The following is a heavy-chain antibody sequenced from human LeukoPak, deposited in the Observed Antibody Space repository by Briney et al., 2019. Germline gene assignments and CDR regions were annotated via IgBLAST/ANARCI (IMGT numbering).Heavy chain of an antibody. CDR3: ARLIGKVMETGTFRYFDY. D-gene: IGHD2-21*02. CDR2: IYPGDSDT. CDR1: GYSFTSYW. J-gene: IGHJ4*02. V-gene: IGHV5-51*01. Sequence: GESLKISCKGSGYSFTSYWIGWVRQMPGKGLEWMGIIYPGDSDTRYSPSFQGQVTFSADKSISSAYLQWTSLKASDTAIYYCARLIGKVMETGTFRYFDYWGQGTLVTVSS.